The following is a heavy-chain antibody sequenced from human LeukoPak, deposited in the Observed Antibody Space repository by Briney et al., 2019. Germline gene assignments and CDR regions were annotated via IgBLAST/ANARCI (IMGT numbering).Heavy chain of an antibody. V-gene: IGHV3-21*01. Sequence: TGGSLRLSCAASGFTFSSYSMNWARQAPGKRLEWVSSIISSSSYIYYADSVKGRFTISRDNAKNSLYLQMNSLRAKDTAVYYCAREWFLDYWGQGTMVTVSS. CDR2: IISSSSYI. CDR1: GFTFSSYS. J-gene: IGHJ4*01. CDR3: AREWFLDY. D-gene: IGHD3-22*01.